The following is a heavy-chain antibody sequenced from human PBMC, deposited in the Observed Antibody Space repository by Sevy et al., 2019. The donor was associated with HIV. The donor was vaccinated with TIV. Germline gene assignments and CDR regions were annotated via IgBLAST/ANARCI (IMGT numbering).Heavy chain of an antibody. CDR1: GGSISSSNW. V-gene: IGHV4-4*02. D-gene: IGHD3-10*01. CDR3: ARGFDTPRGFDP. J-gene: IGHJ5*02. CDR2: IYRSGST. Sequence: SETLSLTCGVSGGSISSSNWWHWVRQPPGKVLEWIGEIYRSGSTNYNASLKSRVTISVDNSKNQFSLQLNSVTAADTAVYYCARGFDTPRGFDPWGQGTLVTVSS.